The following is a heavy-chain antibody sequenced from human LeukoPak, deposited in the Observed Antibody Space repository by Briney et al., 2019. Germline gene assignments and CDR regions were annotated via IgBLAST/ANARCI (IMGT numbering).Heavy chain of an antibody. D-gene: IGHD6-19*01. J-gene: IGHJ4*02. Sequence: GGSLRLSCAASGFTFSSYAMSWVRQAPGKGLEWASAISGSGGSTYYADSVKGRFTISRDNSKNTLYLQMNSLRAEDTAVYYCAKVGGDIAVAGFFVLCFDYWGQGTLVTVSS. V-gene: IGHV3-23*01. CDR1: GFTFSSYA. CDR3: AKVGGDIAVAGFFVLCFDY. CDR2: ISGSGGST.